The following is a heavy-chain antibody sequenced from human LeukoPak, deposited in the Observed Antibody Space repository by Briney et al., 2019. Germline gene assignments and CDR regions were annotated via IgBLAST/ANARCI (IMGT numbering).Heavy chain of an antibody. V-gene: IGHV1-3*01. CDR1: GYTFTSYA. CDR2: INAGNGNT. Sequence: GASVKVSCKASGYTFTSYAMHWVRQAPGQRLEWMGWINAGNGNTKYSQKFQGRVTITRDTSASTAYMELSSLRSEDTAVYYCAREWVSSSFGLDYYYYYGMDVWGKGTTVTVSS. J-gene: IGHJ6*04. CDR3: AREWVSSSFGLDYYYYYGMDV. D-gene: IGHD6-13*01.